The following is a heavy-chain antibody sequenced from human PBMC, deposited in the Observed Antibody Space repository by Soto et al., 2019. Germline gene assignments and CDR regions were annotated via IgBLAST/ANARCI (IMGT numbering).Heavy chain of an antibody. D-gene: IGHD2-2*01. Sequence: QVQLVQSGAEAKKPGASVRVSCKASGYTFSSYDINWVRQATGQGLEWMGWMNPESGNTGYAQNFQGRVTLTTNTAINTAYMDLSSLRSEDTAVYYCARFVRHQLPTVDFWGQGTLLTVSS. J-gene: IGHJ4*02. CDR2: MNPESGNT. V-gene: IGHV1-8*01. CDR3: ARFVRHQLPTVDF. CDR1: GYTFSSYD.